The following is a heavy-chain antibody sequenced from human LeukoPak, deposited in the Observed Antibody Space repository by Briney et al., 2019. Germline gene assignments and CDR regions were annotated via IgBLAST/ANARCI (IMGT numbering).Heavy chain of an antibody. CDR1: GGSISSYY. J-gene: IGHJ6*02. V-gene: IGHV4-59*08. D-gene: IGHD2-15*01. CDR3: ARLPWGVVRNYYYYYGMDV. Sequence: PSETLSLTCTVSGGSISSYYWSWIRQPPGKGLEWIGYIYYSGSTNYNPSLKSRVTISVDTSKNQFPLKLSSVTAADTAVYYCARLPWGVVRNYYYYYGMDVWGQGTTVTVSS. CDR2: IYYSGST.